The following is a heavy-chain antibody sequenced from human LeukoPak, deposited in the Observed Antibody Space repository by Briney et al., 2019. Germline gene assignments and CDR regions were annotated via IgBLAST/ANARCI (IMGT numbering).Heavy chain of an antibody. CDR3: ARGSNLNYYDSSGYDF. CDR1: GGSISSYY. Sequence: SETLSLTCAVSGGSISSYYWSWIRQPPGKGLEWIGYIYYSGSTNYNPSLTNRVTISVDTSKNQFSLKLSSVTAADTAVYYCARGSNLNYYDSSGYDFWGQGTLVTVSS. J-gene: IGHJ4*02. CDR2: IYYSGST. D-gene: IGHD3-22*01. V-gene: IGHV4-59*01.